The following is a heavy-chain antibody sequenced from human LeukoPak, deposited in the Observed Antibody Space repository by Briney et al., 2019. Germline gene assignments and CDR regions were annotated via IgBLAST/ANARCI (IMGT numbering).Heavy chain of an antibody. CDR1: GFTFSSYA. Sequence: PGGSLRLSCAASGFTFSSYAMSWVRQAAGKELEWVSAISGSGGSTYYADSVKGRFTISRDNSKNTLYLQMNSLRDEDTAVYYCAKIEGSSSYYFDYWGQGTLVTVSS. CDR2: ISGSGGST. V-gene: IGHV3-23*01. CDR3: AKIEGSSSYYFDY. J-gene: IGHJ4*02. D-gene: IGHD6-6*01.